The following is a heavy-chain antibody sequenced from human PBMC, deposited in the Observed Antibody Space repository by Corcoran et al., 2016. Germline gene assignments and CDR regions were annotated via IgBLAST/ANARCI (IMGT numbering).Heavy chain of an antibody. CDR2: INHSGST. J-gene: IGHJ4*02. V-gene: IGHV4-34*01. CDR1: GGSFSGYY. Sequence: QVQLQQWGAGLLKPSETLSLTCAVYGGSFSGYYWSWIRQPPGKGLEWIGEINHSGSTNYNPSLKSRVTISVDTSKNQFSLKLSAVTAADTAMYYCARGRGRRWLQLGDYFDYWGQGTLVTVSS. CDR3: ARGRGRRWLQLGDYFDY. D-gene: IGHD1-1*01.